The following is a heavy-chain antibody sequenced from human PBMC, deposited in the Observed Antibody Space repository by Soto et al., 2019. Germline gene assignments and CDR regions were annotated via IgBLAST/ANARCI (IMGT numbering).Heavy chain of an antibody. J-gene: IGHJ3*02. CDR3: ARGSSIAARPPVTGAFDI. CDR1: GYTFTSYD. Sequence: RASVKVSCKASGYTFTSYDINWVRQATGQGLEWMGWMNPNSGNTGYAQKFQGRVTMTRNTSISTAYMELSSLRSEDTAVYYCARGSSIAARPPVTGAFDIWGQGTIVTVSS. CDR2: MNPNSGNT. D-gene: IGHD6-6*01. V-gene: IGHV1-8*01.